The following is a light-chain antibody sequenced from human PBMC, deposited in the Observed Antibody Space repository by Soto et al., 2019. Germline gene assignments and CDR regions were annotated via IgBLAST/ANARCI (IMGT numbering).Light chain of an antibody. V-gene: IGKV3-15*01. CDR3: QQYSHWPLLT. Sequence: EIVMTQSPATLSVSPGEGATLSCRASQSISSDLAWYQQKPGQTPSLLIHAESTRATGVPARFSGSGSGTEFTLPISSLQSENVAVYYCQQYSHWPLLTFGGGTKVEI. CDR1: QSISSD. J-gene: IGKJ4*01. CDR2: AES.